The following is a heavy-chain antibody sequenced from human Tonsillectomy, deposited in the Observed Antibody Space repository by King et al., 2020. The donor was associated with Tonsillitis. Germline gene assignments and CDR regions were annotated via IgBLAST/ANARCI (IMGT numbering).Heavy chain of an antibody. CDR1: GYTFTGYY. D-gene: IGHD1-26*01. J-gene: IGHJ2*01. Sequence: VQLVESGAEVKKPGASVKVSCKASGYTFTGYYLHWLRQAPGQGLEWMGWIDPNSGGTNYAQKFQGRVTMTRDTSISTAYMELNILTSDDTAVYYCARAPAPSGNWYFDLWGRGTLVTVSS. CDR2: IDPNSGGT. V-gene: IGHV1-2*02. CDR3: ARAPAPSGNWYFDL.